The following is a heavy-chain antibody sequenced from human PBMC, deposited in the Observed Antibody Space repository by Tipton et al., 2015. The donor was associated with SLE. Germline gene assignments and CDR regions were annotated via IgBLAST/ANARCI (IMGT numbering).Heavy chain of an antibody. J-gene: IGHJ3*02. V-gene: IGHV1-18*01. D-gene: IGHD3-22*01. Sequence: QLVQSGPEVKKPGASVKVSCKASGYTFTSYGISWVRQAPGQGLEWMGWISAYNGNTNYAQKLQGRVTMTTDTSTSTAYMELRSLRSDDTAVYYCARLRITMIVVVIDAFDIWGQGTMVTVSS. CDR2: ISAYNGNT. CDR3: ARLRITMIVVVIDAFDI. CDR1: GYTFTSYG.